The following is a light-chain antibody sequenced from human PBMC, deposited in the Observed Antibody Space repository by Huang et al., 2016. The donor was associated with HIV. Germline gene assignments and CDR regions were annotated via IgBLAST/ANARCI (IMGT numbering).Light chain of an antibody. CDR3: QQYFDVPWT. Sequence: IVMTQSPDSLAVSLGETATINCKSSQSLLFLSNNKNCLAWYQQKPGQPPTLLMSWASTRGSGVPSRFSGGGSGTDFTLTISSLQAEDVAVYFCQQYFDVPWTFGRGTKVEIK. CDR1: QSLLFLSNNKNC. V-gene: IGKV4-1*01. J-gene: IGKJ1*01. CDR2: WAS.